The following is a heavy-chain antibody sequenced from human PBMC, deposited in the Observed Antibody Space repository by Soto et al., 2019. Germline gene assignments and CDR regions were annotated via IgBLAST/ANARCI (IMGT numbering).Heavy chain of an antibody. V-gene: IGHV3-33*01. Sequence: EHLVESGGGVVQPGTSLRLSCETSGFIFRSYGMHWVRQAPGKGLEWVAVVWYDGSNIDYVESVKGRFTVSRDDSKNTLYLQMNNLRADDTAVYYCARVGYCTSTSSNCPFESWGQGTLVTVSS. CDR1: GFIFRSYG. D-gene: IGHD2-2*01. J-gene: IGHJ4*02. CDR3: ARVGYCTSTSSNCPFES. CDR2: VWYDGSNI.